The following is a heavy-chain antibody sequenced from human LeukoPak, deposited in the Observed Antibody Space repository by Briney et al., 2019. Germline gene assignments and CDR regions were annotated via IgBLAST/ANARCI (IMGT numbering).Heavy chain of an antibody. CDR1: GGSISSSSYY. V-gene: IGHV4-39*07. Sequence: PSETLSLTCTVSGGSISSSSYYWGWIRQPPGKGLEWIGEINHSGSTNYNPSLKSRVTISVDTSKNQFSLKLSSVTAADTAVYYCARVRYSGSYYPNKRYYFDYWGQGTLVTVSS. J-gene: IGHJ4*02. CDR2: INHSGST. CDR3: ARVRYSGSYYPNKRYYFDY. D-gene: IGHD1-26*01.